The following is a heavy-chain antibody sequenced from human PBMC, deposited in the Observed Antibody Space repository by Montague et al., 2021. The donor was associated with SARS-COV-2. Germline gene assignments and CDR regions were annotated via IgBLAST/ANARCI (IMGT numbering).Heavy chain of an antibody. CDR1: GGSISSSSYY. Sequence: SETLSLTCTVSGGSISSSSYYWGWIRQPPGKGPEWIGSIYYSGSTYYDPSLKSRVTISVDTSKNQFSLKLSSVTAADTAVYCCARFPTSYYYDSKAAPATPDAFDIWGQGTMVTVSS. J-gene: IGHJ3*02. D-gene: IGHD3-22*01. CDR2: IYYSGST. CDR3: ARFPTSYYYDSKAAPATPDAFDI. V-gene: IGHV4-39*01.